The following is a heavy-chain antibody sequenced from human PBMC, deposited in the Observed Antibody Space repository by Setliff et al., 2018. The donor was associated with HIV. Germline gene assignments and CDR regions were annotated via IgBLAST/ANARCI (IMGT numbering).Heavy chain of an antibody. D-gene: IGHD2-2*01. V-gene: IGHV4-39*07. CDR3: ARSWYQLLLGAFDI. CDR2: IYYSGST. Sequence: KPSETLSLTCTVSGGSISPTNYYWGWIRQPQGKGLEWIGSIYYSGSTYYNPSLKSRVTISVDTSKNQFSLKLSSVTAADTAVYYCARSWYQLLLGAFDIWGQGTMVT. J-gene: IGHJ3*02. CDR1: GGSISPTNYY.